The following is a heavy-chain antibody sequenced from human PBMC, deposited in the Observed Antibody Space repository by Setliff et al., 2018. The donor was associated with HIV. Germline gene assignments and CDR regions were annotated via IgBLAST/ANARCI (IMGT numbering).Heavy chain of an antibody. Sequence: SETLSLTCTVSGGSISSYYWSWIRQPPGKGLEWIGHISYSGTTNYNPSLKSRVAISVDTSKNQFSLKLNSVTAADAAVYYCARRRPPPTGSYSKYYMDVWGTGTTVTVSS. CDR3: ARRRPPPTGSYSKYYMDV. J-gene: IGHJ6*03. V-gene: IGHV4-59*08. D-gene: IGHD1-26*01. CDR1: GGSISSYY. CDR2: ISYSGTT.